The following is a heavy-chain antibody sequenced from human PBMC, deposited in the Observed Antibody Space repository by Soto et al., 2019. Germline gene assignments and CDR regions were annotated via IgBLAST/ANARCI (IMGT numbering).Heavy chain of an antibody. CDR1: GFSLSTNGVG. V-gene: IGHV2-5*02. D-gene: IGHD3-22*01. Sequence: QITLKESGPTLVKPTQTLTLTCTFSGFSLSTNGVGVGWIRQPPGKALEWLALFYWDDDKRHSPTLKSRVTITRDTSKNQVVLTMTNMDPVDTATYYCAHRASYYDSRGSGTFDYWGQGTLVTVSS. CDR2: FYWDDDK. J-gene: IGHJ4*02. CDR3: AHRASYYDSRGSGTFDY.